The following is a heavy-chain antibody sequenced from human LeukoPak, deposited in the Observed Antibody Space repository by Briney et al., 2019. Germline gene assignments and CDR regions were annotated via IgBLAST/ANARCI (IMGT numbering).Heavy chain of an antibody. CDR3: ARGYCSSTSCLRWDNWFDP. CDR1: GYTFTGYY. D-gene: IGHD2-2*01. Sequence: GASVKVSCKASGYTFTGYYMHWVRQAPGQGLEWMGWINPNSGGTDYAQKFQGRVTMTRDTSISTAYMELSRLRSDDTAVYYCARGYCSSTSCLRWDNWFDPWGQGTLVTVSS. V-gene: IGHV1-2*02. CDR2: INPNSGGT. J-gene: IGHJ5*02.